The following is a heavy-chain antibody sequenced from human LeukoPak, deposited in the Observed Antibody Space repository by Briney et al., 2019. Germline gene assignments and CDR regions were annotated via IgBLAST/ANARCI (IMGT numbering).Heavy chain of an antibody. CDR1: GGSVSGYY. CDR3: ARGASSPYGRLPH. Sequence: SETLSLTCAVYGGSVSGYYWGWIRQPPGKGLEWTGEINHSGSTNYKPSLKSRATISVDTPKNQFSLMLISVTAADAAVYYCARGASSPYGRLPHWGQGTLVTVSS. CDR2: INHSGST. D-gene: IGHD3-10*01. V-gene: IGHV4-34*01. J-gene: IGHJ4*02.